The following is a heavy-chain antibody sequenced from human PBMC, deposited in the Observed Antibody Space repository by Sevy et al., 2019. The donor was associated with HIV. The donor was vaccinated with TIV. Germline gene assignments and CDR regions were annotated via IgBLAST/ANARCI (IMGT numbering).Heavy chain of an antibody. CDR1: GYTFTSYG. J-gene: IGHJ6*02. CDR2: ISAYNGNT. Sequence: ASVKVSCKASGYTFTSYGISWVRQAPGQGLEWMGWISAYNGNTNYAQKLQGRVTMTTDTSTSTAYMELWSLRSDDTAVYYCASDGHVLLWFREFEAEGREDYGMDVWGQGTTVTVSS. D-gene: IGHD3-10*01. V-gene: IGHV1-18*01. CDR3: ASDGHVLLWFREFEAEGREDYGMDV.